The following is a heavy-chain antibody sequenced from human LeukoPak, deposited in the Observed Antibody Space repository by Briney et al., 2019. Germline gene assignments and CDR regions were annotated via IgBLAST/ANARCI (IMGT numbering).Heavy chain of an antibody. Sequence: ASVKVSCKTSGYTFTAYHTHWVRQAPGQGLEFMGWIYPPTGDTILAEKFQGRVTMTRDTSITTAYMELSGLNFDDTAVYYCVRENWYYDHWGQGTLVTVSS. D-gene: IGHD3-16*01. CDR3: VRENWYYDH. J-gene: IGHJ4*02. CDR1: GYTFTAYH. V-gene: IGHV1-2*02. CDR2: IYPPTGDT.